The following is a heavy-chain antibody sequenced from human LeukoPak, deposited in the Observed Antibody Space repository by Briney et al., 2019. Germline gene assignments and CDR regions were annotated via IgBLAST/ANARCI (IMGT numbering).Heavy chain of an antibody. CDR2: IYYSGST. D-gene: IGHD3-10*01. Sequence: PSETLSLTCTVSGGSISSSSYYWGWIRQPPGKGLEWIGTIYYSGSTYYNPSLKSLVTMSVDTSKNQFSLKLNSVTAADTAVYYCARALRGVMSRSYFDYWGQGTLVTVSS. CDR3: ARALRGVMSRSYFDY. V-gene: IGHV4-39*07. J-gene: IGHJ4*02. CDR1: GGSISSSSYY.